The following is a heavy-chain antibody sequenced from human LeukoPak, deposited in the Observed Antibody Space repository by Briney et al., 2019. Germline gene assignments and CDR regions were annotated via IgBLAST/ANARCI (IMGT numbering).Heavy chain of an antibody. V-gene: IGHV4-61*09. CDR1: GGSIRSGSYY. J-gene: IGHJ6*03. CDR3: ARVYTVMGATTVDHYHYYMDI. D-gene: IGHD5-18*01. Sequence: SETLSLTCTVSGGSIRSGSYYWSWIRQPAGKGLEWIGHIYTRGTTNYNPSVKSRVTVSLDTSKNQISLKLSSVTAADTAIYYCARVYTVMGATTVDHYHYYMDIWGKGTTVTVSS. CDR2: IYTRGTT.